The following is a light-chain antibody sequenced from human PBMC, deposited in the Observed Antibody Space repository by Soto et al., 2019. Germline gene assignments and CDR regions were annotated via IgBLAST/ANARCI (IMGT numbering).Light chain of an antibody. CDR1: QSVNNNY. CDR2: GAS. J-gene: IGKJ1*01. V-gene: IGKV3-20*01. Sequence: ENVLTQSPGTLSLSPGERDTISCRASQSVNNNYLAWYQQKPGQAPRLLIYGASSRATGIPDRFSGSGSGTHFTLTISKLEPEDYAVYYCQQYGSSKTFGQGTKVEIK. CDR3: QQYGSSKT.